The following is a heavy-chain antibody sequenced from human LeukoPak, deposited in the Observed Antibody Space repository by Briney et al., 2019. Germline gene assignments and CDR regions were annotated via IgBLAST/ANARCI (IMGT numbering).Heavy chain of an antibody. Sequence: SETLSLTCTVSGGSITSYYWSWIRQSPGKGLEWIGYTYTSGNTNYNPSLKSRVTISVDTSKNQFSLKLSSVTAEDTAVYYCARRQSRFDNWFDPWGQGTLVTVSS. D-gene: IGHD3-3*01. J-gene: IGHJ5*02. CDR3: ARRQSRFDNWFDP. CDR2: TYTSGNT. V-gene: IGHV4-4*09. CDR1: GGSITSYY.